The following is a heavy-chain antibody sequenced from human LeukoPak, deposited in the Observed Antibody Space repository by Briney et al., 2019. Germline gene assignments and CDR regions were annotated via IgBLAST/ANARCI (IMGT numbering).Heavy chain of an antibody. J-gene: IGHJ4*02. V-gene: IGHV5-51*01. Sequence: GESLKISCKGSGYSFTSYWIGWVRQMPGKGLEWMGIIYPGDSDTRYSPSFQGQVTISADKSISTAYLQWSSLKASDTAMYYCARRRRSGYSYGYNFDYWGQGTLVTVSS. CDR3: ARRRRSGYSYGYNFDY. CDR1: GYSFTSYW. D-gene: IGHD5-18*01. CDR2: IYPGDSDT.